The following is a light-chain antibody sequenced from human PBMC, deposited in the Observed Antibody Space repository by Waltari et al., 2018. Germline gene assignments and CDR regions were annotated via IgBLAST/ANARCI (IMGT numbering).Light chain of an antibody. CDR2: DAS. Sequence: IVMTQSPAPLPVSPGGRVTLSCRASQNIGSHLAWYQQKPGLTPRLRIFDASTRATGIPARFGGSGSGTEFTLTISSLQSEDSAMYYCQHYHNWPSTFGQGTRLEIK. V-gene: IGKV3-15*01. CDR3: QHYHNWPST. CDR1: QNIGSH. J-gene: IGKJ5*01.